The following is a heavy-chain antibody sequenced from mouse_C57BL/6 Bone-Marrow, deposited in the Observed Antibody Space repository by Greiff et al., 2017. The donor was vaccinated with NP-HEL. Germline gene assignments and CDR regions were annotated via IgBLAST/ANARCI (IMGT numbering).Heavy chain of an antibody. CDR1: GYAFSSSW. Sequence: VQLQQSGPELVKPGASVKISCKASGYAFSSSWMNWVKQRPGKGLEWIGRIYPGDGDTNYNGKFKGKATLTADKSSSTAYMQLSSLTSEDSAVYFSARWKDLPYWGQGTTLTVSS. V-gene: IGHV1-82*01. CDR3: ARWKDLPY. J-gene: IGHJ2*01. CDR2: IYPGDGDT.